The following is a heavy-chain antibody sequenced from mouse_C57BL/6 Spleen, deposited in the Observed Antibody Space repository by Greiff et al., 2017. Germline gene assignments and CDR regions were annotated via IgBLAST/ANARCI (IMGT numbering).Heavy chain of an antibody. D-gene: IGHD2-3*01. CDR3: ARKDGNWYFDV. J-gene: IGHJ1*03. V-gene: IGHV1-81*01. CDR2: IYPRSGNT. Sequence: QVQLQQSGAELARPGASVKLSCKASGYTFTSYGLSWVKQRTGQGLEWIGEIYPRSGNTYYNEKFKGKATLTADKSSSTAYMELRSLTSEDSAVYFCARKDGNWYFDVWGTGTTVTVSS. CDR1: GYTFTSYG.